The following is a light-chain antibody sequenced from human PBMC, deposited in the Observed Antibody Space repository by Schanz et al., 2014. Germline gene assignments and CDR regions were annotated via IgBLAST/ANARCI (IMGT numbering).Light chain of an antibody. J-gene: IGKJ2*01. CDR3: QQYNNWPYT. Sequence: EIVMTQSPATLSVSPGERATLPCRASQSVSSSYLAWYQQKPGQAPRLLIYGASSRATGIPDRFSGSGSGTDFTLTISRLEPEDFAVYYCQQYNNWPYTFGQGTKLEIK. CDR1: QSVSSSY. CDR2: GAS. V-gene: IGKV3-20*01.